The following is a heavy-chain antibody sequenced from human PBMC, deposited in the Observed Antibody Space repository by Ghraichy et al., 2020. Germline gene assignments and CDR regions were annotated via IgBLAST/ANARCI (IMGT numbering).Heavy chain of an antibody. J-gene: IGHJ4*02. V-gene: IGHV3-66*01. CDR2: MYPDGST. CDR1: GITVSDNY. CDR3: ARVKSGSYFDD. Sequence: GSLRLSCAVSGITVSDNYMSWVRQAPGKGLEWVSIMYPDGSTKYADSVKGRFTISRDNSQSALYLQMNILRADDTAVYYCARVKSGSYFDDWGQGVLVTVSS. D-gene: IGHD3-10*01.